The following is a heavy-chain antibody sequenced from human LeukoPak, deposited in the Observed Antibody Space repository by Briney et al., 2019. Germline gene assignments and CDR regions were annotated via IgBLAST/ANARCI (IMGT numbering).Heavy chain of an antibody. Sequence: SETLSLTCAVSGGSISSGGYSWSWIRQPPGKGLEWIGYIYHSGSTYYNPSLKSRVTISVDRSRNQFSLKLSSVTAADTAVYYCATDSSGYLGAFDIWGQGTMVTVSS. J-gene: IGHJ3*02. CDR3: ATDSSGYLGAFDI. D-gene: IGHD3-22*01. CDR2: IYHSGST. CDR1: GGSISSGGYS. V-gene: IGHV4-30-2*01.